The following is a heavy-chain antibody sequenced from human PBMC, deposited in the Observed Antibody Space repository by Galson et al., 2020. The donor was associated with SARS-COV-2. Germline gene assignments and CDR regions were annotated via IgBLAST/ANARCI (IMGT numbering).Heavy chain of an antibody. V-gene: IGHV3-11*01. CDR2: IKNGGDTT. J-gene: IGHJ5*02. Sequence: GGSLRLSCAASGFIFSDAHMTWIRQAPGKGLEWISYIKNGGDTTNSADSVKGRFTMSRDNANNLLNRQMKSLRVEATAMYYCARESWGSLDPWGQGTLVTVST. CDR1: GFIFSDAH. CDR3: ARESWGSLDP. D-gene: IGHD3-16*01.